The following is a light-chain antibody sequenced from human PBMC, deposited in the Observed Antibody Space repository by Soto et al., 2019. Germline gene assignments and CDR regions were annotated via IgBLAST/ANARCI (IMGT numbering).Light chain of an antibody. CDR3: SSYTSSSTPYV. J-gene: IGLJ1*01. CDR2: DVS. Sequence: QSVLTQPASVSGSPGQSITISCTGTSSDVGGYNYVSWYQQHPGKAPKLMNYDVSNRPSGVSNRFSGSKSGNTASPTISGLQAEDEADYYCSSYTSSSTPYVFGTGTKVTVL. V-gene: IGLV2-14*01. CDR1: SSDVGGYNY.